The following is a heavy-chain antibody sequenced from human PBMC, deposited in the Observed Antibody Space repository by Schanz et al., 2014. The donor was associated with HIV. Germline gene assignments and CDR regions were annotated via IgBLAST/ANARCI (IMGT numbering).Heavy chain of an antibody. CDR3: ARGEDDISGPDGMDV. Sequence: QVQLVESGGGVVKPGGSLRLSCAASGFTFNDYYMTWIRQAPGKGLEWVSFISSSGTTIYYADSVKGRFTISRDNAKIPLYRQMNSLRAEDTAVYYCARGEDDISGPDGMDVWGQGTTVTVSS. CDR1: GFTFNDYY. CDR2: ISSSGTTI. V-gene: IGHV3-11*01. D-gene: IGHD3-22*01. J-gene: IGHJ6*02.